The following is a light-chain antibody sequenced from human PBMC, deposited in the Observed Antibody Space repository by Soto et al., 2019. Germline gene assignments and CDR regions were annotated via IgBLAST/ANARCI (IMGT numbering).Light chain of an antibody. CDR3: QQYNSYPWT. J-gene: IGKJ1*01. CDR2: KAS. CDR1: QSISSR. V-gene: IGKV1-5*03. Sequence: DIQMTQSPSTLSASVGDRVTITCRASQSISSRLAWYQQKPGKAPKLLIYKASSLESGVPSRFSGSGSGTEFTLTISSLQPDDFATYYCQQYNSYPWTFGQGTKVKSN.